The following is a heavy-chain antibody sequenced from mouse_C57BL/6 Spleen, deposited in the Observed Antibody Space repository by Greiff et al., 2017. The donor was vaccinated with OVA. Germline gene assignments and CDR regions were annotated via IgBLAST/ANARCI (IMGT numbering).Heavy chain of an antibody. CDR1: GFTFSDYY. Sequence: EVKLVESGGGLVQPGGSLKLSCAASGFTFSDYYMYWVRQTPEKRLEWVAYLSNGGGSTYYPDTVKGRFTITRDNAKNTLYLQMSRLKSEDTDMYYCARDRVGDWDFDVWGTGTTVTVSS. J-gene: IGHJ1*03. CDR2: LSNGGGST. V-gene: IGHV5-12*01. CDR3: ARDRVGDWDFDV. D-gene: IGHD1-3*01.